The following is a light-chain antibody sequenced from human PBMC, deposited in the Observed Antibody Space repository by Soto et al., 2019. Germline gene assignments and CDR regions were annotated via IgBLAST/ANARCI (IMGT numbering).Light chain of an antibody. V-gene: IGKV3-15*01. CDR3: QHYSNWPPT. J-gene: IGKJ3*01. CDR2: YAS. CDR1: ESVHRN. Sequence: EMVMTQSPATLSVSPGERVTLSCRASESVHRNLAWYQQKPGQGPSLLIYYASTRATGVPDRFTGSGSGTEFPLTISSLQSEDFGVYHCQHYSNWPPTFGPGTKVDIK.